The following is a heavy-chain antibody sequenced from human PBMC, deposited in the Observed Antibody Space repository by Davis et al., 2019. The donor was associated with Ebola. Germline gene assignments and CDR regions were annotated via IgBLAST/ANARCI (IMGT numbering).Heavy chain of an antibody. V-gene: IGHV6-1*01. CDR2: TYYSSKWYN. CDR3: ARGWLRSAFDQ. J-gene: IGHJ4*02. Sequence: HSQTFSLTCAISGDSVSGSSGAWNWIRQSPSRGLEWLGRTYYSSKWYNESALSVKSRITISADTAKNQLSLHLNSVTPEDTAVYYCARGWLRSAFDQWGQGTLVTVSS. D-gene: IGHD5-12*01. CDR1: GDSVSGSSGA.